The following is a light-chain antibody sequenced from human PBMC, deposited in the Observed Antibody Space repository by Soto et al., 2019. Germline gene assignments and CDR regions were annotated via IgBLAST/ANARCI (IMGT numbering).Light chain of an antibody. CDR1: QGISNG. Sequence: GDRVTITCRASQGISNGLSWYQQKPGQAPKLLIYDASSLQSGVPSRFSGSGSGTEFTLTISSLQPDDFAVYYCQQYNDWPPLTFGGGTKVDIK. J-gene: IGKJ4*01. CDR3: QQYNDWPPLT. CDR2: DAS. V-gene: IGKV1D-13*01.